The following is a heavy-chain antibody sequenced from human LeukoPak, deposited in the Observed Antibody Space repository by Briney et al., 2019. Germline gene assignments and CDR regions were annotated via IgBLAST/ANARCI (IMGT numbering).Heavy chain of an antibody. D-gene: IGHD5-12*01. J-gene: IGHJ4*02. V-gene: IGHV3-23*01. CDR2: ISGSGGST. CDR1: GFTFSSYA. CDR3: AKDIVATIRGVFDY. Sequence: GGSLRLSCAASGFTFSSYAMSWVRQAPGKGLEWVSAISGSGGSTYYADSVKGRFTISRDNSKNTLYLQTNSLRAEDTALYYCAKDIVATIRGVFDYWGQGTLVTVSS.